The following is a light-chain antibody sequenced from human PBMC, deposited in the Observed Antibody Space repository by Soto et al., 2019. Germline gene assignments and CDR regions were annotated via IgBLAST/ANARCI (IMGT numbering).Light chain of an antibody. CDR2: GAS. Sequence: EIVLTQSPGTLSLSPGERATLSCRASQSVSSSYLAWYQQKPGQAPRLLIYGASSRATGIPDRFSGSGSGSYFTITISRLEPEDSAVYYCHQYGSSPFTFGPGTKVDIK. CDR1: QSVSSSY. V-gene: IGKV3-20*01. CDR3: HQYGSSPFT. J-gene: IGKJ3*01.